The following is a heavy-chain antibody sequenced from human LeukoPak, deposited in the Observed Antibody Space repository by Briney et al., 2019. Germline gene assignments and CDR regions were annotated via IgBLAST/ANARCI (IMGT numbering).Heavy chain of an antibody. CDR2: INHSGST. Sequence: SETLSLTCAVYGGSFSGYYWSWLRQRPGKGLEWIGEINHSGSTNYNPSLKSRVTISVDTSKNQFSLKLSSVTAADTAVYYCARAGASAYWGQGTLVTVSS. D-gene: IGHD1-26*01. J-gene: IGHJ4*02. CDR1: GGSFSGYY. V-gene: IGHV4-34*01. CDR3: ARAGASAY.